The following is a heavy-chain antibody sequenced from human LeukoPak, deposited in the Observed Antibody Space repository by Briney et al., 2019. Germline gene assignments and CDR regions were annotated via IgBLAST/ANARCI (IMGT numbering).Heavy chain of an antibody. CDR1: GFTFSNAW. V-gene: IGHV3-15*01. J-gene: IGHJ4*02. Sequence: PGGSLRLSCAASGFTFSNAWMTWVRQAPGKGLEWVGRVKRKIDGETTDYAAAVKGRFAISRDDSKNTVYLQMNSLKTEDTALYYCTTDSAACWGQGTLVTVSS. CDR3: TTDSAAC. CDR2: VKRKIDGETT.